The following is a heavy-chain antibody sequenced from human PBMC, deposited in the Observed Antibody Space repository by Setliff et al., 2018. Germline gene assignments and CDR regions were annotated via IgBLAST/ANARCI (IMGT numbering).Heavy chain of an antibody. V-gene: IGHV3-20*04. CDR3: AREMRHNNRWYSGYYFDY. CDR2: FNRNDGST. Sequence: AVGSLRLSCAASGFTFGDYGLSWVRQGPGKGREWVSGFNRNDGSTSYADSVKGRFTITRDNAKNSLYLQMNSLRVEDTAVYYCAREMRHNNRWYSGYYFDYWGQGTLVTVSS. D-gene: IGHD6-13*01. J-gene: IGHJ4*02. CDR1: GFTFGDYG.